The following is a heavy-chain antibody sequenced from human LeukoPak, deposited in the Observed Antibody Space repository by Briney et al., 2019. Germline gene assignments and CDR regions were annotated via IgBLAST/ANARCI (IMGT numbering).Heavy chain of an antibody. V-gene: IGHV4-30-4*01. Sequence: SQTLSLTCTVSGGSISSGDYSWSWIRQPPGKGLEWIGYIYYSGGTYYNRSLKNRITISVDTSKNQFSLTLSSVTAADTAVYYCARVSCSGGSCYSFDYWAREPWSPSPQ. CDR3: ARVSCSGGSCYSFDY. J-gene: IGHJ4*02. CDR2: IYYSGGT. CDR1: GGSISSGDYS. D-gene: IGHD2-15*01.